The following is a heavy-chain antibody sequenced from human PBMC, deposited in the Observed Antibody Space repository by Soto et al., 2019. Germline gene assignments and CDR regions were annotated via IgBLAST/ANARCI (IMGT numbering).Heavy chain of an antibody. CDR1: GFIFSSDA. J-gene: IGHJ4*02. CDR2: VSGSGDST. D-gene: IGHD5-12*01. Sequence: EVRLLESGGGLVQPGGSLRLSCAASGFIFSSDAMNWVRQAPGEGLEWVSGVSGSGDSTYYADSVKGRFTISRDNSRNTLYLQMNSLRSDDTAMYYCAKSPRNFYEPPWDYWGQGTLVTVSS. V-gene: IGHV3-23*01. CDR3: AKSPRNFYEPPWDY.